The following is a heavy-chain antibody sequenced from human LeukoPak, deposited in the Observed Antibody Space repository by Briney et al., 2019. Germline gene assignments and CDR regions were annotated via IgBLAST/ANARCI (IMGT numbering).Heavy chain of an antibody. J-gene: IGHJ4*02. CDR3: AGSLGPLTEY. Sequence: GGSLRLSCAASGFTFSSYAMHWVRQTPGKGLMWVSRINSGGSGTSYADSVEGRFTISRDNAKNTLYLQMTSLRVEDTAVYYCAGSLGPLTEYWGQGTLVTVSS. CDR1: GFTFSSYA. V-gene: IGHV3-74*01. D-gene: IGHD7-27*01. CDR2: INSGGSGT.